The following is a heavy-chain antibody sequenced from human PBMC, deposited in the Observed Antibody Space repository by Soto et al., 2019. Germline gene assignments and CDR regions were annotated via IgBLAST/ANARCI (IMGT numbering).Heavy chain of an antibody. CDR3: ARDRDSSGYYYVYDGGPDAFDI. D-gene: IGHD3-22*01. CDR2: ISAYNGNT. V-gene: IGHV1-18*01. Sequence: ASVKVSCKASGYTFTSYGISWVRQAPGQGLEWMGWISAYNGNTNYAQKLQGRVTMTTATSTSTAYMELRSLRSDDTAVYYCARDRDSSGYYYVYDGGPDAFDIWGQGTMVTVSS. CDR1: GYTFTSYG. J-gene: IGHJ3*02.